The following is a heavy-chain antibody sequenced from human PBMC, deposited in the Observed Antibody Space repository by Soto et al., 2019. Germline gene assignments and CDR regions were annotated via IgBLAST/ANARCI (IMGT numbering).Heavy chain of an antibody. J-gene: IGHJ4*02. D-gene: IGHD6-13*01. V-gene: IGHV3-30-3*01. CDR2: ISYDGSNK. CDR3: ASDRGYSSSSFDY. Sequence: PGGSLRLSCAASGFTFSSYAMHWVRQAPGKGLEWVAVISYDGSNKYYADSVKGRFTISRDDSKNTLYLQMNSLRAEDTAVYYCASDRGYSSSSFDYWGQGTLVTVSS. CDR1: GFTFSSYA.